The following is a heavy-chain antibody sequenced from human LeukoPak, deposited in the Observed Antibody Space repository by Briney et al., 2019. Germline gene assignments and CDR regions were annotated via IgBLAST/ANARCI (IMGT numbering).Heavy chain of an antibody. CDR2: IYYSGST. D-gene: IGHD1-26*01. V-gene: IGHV4-59*01. Sequence: SETLSLTCAVYGGSFSGYYWSWIRQPPGKGLEWIGYIYYSGSTNYNPSLKSRVTISVDTSKNQFSLKLSSVTAADTAVYYCARERPGVGAIDYWGQGTLVTVSS. J-gene: IGHJ4*02. CDR1: GGSFSGYY. CDR3: ARERPGVGAIDY.